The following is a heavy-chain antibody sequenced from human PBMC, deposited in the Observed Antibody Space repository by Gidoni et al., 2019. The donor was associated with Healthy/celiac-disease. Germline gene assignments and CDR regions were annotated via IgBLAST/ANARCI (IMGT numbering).Heavy chain of an antibody. D-gene: IGHD3-10*01. J-gene: IGHJ4*02. CDR1: GFTFSSYW. V-gene: IGHV3-7*04. Sequence: EVQLVESGGGLVQPGGSLRLSCAASGFTFSSYWMRWVRQAPGKGLEWVANIKQDGSEKYYVDSVKGRFTISRDNAKNSLYLQMNSLRAEDTAVYYCARDVGALLNYFDYWGQGTLVTVSS. CDR2: IKQDGSEK. CDR3: ARDVGALLNYFDY.